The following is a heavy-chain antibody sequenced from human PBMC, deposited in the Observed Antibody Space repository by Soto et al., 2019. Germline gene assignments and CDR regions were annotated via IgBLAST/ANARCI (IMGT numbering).Heavy chain of an antibody. Sequence: QVQLVQSGAEVKKPGSSVKVSCKASGGTFSSYAISWVRQAPGQGLEWMGGIIPIFGTAHYAQKFQGRVTITADESTSTAYMELSSLRSEDTAVYYCAREGSGYDFQQSPLDYWGQGTLVTVSS. J-gene: IGHJ4*02. CDR3: AREGSGYDFQQSPLDY. V-gene: IGHV1-69*01. CDR2: IIPIFGTA. D-gene: IGHD5-12*01. CDR1: GGTFSSYA.